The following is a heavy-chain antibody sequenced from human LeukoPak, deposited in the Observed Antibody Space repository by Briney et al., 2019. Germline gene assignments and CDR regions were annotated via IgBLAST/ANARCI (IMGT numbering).Heavy chain of an antibody. Sequence: GGSLRLSCAASGFTFSSYSMNWVRQAPGKGLEWVSSISSSSSYIYYADSVKGRFTISRDNAKNSLYLQMNSLRAEDTAVYYCARDYDYGGNEPGSGEVDYWGQGTLVTVSS. CDR3: ARDYDYGGNEPGSGEVDY. CDR2: ISSSSSYI. D-gene: IGHD4-23*01. CDR1: GFTFSSYS. J-gene: IGHJ4*02. V-gene: IGHV3-21*01.